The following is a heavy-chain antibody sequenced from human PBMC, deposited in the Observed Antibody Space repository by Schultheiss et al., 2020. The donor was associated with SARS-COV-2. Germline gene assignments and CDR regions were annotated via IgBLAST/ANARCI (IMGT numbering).Heavy chain of an antibody. CDR1: GFTFDDYA. V-gene: IGHV3-43*02. CDR3: AKGGFYDSSGRFDY. J-gene: IGHJ4*02. Sequence: GGSLRLSCAASGFTFDDYAMHWVRQAPGKGLEWVSLISGDGGSTYYADSVKGRFTISRDNSKNTLYLQMNSLRAEDTAVYYCAKGGFYDSSGRFDYWGQGTLVTVSS. CDR2: ISGDGGST. D-gene: IGHD3-22*01.